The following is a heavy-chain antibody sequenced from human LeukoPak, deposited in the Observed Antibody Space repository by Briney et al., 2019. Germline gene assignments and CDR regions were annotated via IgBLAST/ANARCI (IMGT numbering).Heavy chain of an antibody. J-gene: IGHJ4*02. CDR1: GFTFSNAW. D-gene: IGHD3-22*01. CDR3: TTDFYYDSSGYSWYFDY. V-gene: IGHV3-15*01. CDR2: IKSKTDGGTT. Sequence: GVSLRLSCAASGFTFSNAWMSWVRQAPGKGLEWVGRIKSKTDGGTTDNAAAVKGRFTISRDDSKNTLYLQMHSLKTEDTAVYYCTTDFYYDSSGYSWYFDYWGQGTLVTVSS.